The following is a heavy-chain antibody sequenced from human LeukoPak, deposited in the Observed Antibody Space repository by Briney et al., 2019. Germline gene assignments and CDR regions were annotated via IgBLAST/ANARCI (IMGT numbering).Heavy chain of an antibody. D-gene: IGHD3-16*02. J-gene: IGHJ4*02. Sequence: ESGPTLVNPXETLSLTCTVSGGSISGYYWSWIRQPPGKGLEWIGYISYSGSTNYNPSLKSRVTISVDTSKNQFSLKLSSVTAADTAVYYCARYVWGSYPTFEDYWGQGTLVTVSS. CDR2: ISYSGST. CDR3: ARYVWGSYPTFEDY. CDR1: GGSISGYY. V-gene: IGHV4-59*01.